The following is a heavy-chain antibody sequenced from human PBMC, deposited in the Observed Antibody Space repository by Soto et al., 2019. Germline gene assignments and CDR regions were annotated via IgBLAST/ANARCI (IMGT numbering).Heavy chain of an antibody. J-gene: IGHJ4*02. D-gene: IGHD2-2*02. CDR2: INAGNGKT. V-gene: IGHV1-3*01. CDR1: GYTFTTYA. Sequence: GASVKVSCKVSGYTFTTYAIHWVRQAPGQRLEWMGWINAGNGKTKYSQKFQDRVTITRDTSATTAYMELSSLTSEDTAVYYCARAGDDCSTTSCYMIDYWGQGTPVTVSS. CDR3: ARAGDDCSTTSCYMIDY.